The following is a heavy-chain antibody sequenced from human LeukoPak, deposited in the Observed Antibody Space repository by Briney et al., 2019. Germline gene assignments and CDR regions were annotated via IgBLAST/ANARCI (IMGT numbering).Heavy chain of an antibody. CDR2: ITTSDGNT. CDR1: GFTFSDYY. CDR3: AKDGGLWVSAHWGDS. Sequence: GGSLRLSCAASGFTFSDYYMSWIRQAPGKGLEWVSTITTSDGNTYYADSVKGRVTVSRDNSKNTLFLQMNSLRAEDTAVYYCAKDGGLWVSAHWGDSWGRGTLVTVSS. J-gene: IGHJ4*02. D-gene: IGHD7-27*01. V-gene: IGHV3-23*01.